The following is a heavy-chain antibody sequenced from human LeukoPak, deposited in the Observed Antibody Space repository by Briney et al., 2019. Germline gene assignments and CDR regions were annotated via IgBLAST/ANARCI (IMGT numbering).Heavy chain of an antibody. CDR3: ARMRVGYYDFWSGYLDY. Sequence: SETLSLTCAVYGGSFSGYYWSWIRQPPGKGLEWIGEINHSGSTYYNPSLKSRVTISVDRSKNQFSLKLSSVTAADTAVYYCARMRVGYYDFWSGYLDYWGQGTLVTVSS. J-gene: IGHJ4*02. V-gene: IGHV4-34*01. CDR1: GGSFSGYY. CDR2: INHSGST. D-gene: IGHD3-3*01.